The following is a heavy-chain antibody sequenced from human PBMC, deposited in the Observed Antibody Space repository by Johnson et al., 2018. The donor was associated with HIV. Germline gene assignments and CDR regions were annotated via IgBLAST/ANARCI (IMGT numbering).Heavy chain of an antibody. Sequence: VQLVESGGGVVRPGGSLRLSCAASGFTVSSNYMSWVRQAPGKGLEWVSVIYSGGSTYYADSVKGRFTISRDNSKNTLYLQMNSLRAEDTAVYYCARDDSGSKSLGAFDIWGQGTMVTVSS. CDR3: ARDDSGSKSLGAFDI. J-gene: IGHJ3*02. CDR2: IYSGGST. D-gene: IGHD1-26*01. CDR1: GFTVSSNY. V-gene: IGHV3-53*01.